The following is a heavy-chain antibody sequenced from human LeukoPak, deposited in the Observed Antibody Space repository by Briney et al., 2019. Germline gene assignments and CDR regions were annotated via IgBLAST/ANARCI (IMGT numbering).Heavy chain of an antibody. D-gene: IGHD3-22*01. CDR2: IYHSGSI. V-gene: IGHV4-4*02. CDR3: ARGTYDSSGYYLGY. Sequence: PSGTLSLTCAVSGGSISSYNWWSWVRQPPGKGLEWLGEIYHSGSINYNPSLKSRVTISVDKSKDQFSLRLSSVTAADTAVYYCARGTYDSSGYYLGYWGQGTLVTVAS. CDR1: GGSISSYNW. J-gene: IGHJ4*02.